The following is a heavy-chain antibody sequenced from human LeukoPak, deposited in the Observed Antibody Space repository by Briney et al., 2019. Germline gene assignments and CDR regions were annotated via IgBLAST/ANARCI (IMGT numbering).Heavy chain of an antibody. D-gene: IGHD1-26*01. J-gene: IGHJ5*02. CDR3: ARVDGSGSYYGT. CDR1: GFTFSSYS. V-gene: IGHV3-21*01. Sequence: GGSLRLSCAASGFTFSSYSMNWVRQAPGKGLEWVSSISSSSSYIYYADPVKGRFTISRDNAKNSLYLQMNSLRAEDTAVYYCARVDGSGSYYGTWGQGTLVTVSS. CDR2: ISSSSSYI.